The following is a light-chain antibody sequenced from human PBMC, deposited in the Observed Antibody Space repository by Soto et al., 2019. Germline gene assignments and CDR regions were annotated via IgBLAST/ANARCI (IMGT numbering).Light chain of an antibody. CDR3: QQYDNLPVT. J-gene: IGKJ5*01. V-gene: IGKV1-33*01. CDR2: DAS. Sequence: DTQMTESPCYRSESVVEGSKINRQASQDISNYLNWYQQKPGKAPKLLIYDASNLETGVPSRFSGSGSGTDFTFTISSLQPEDIATYYCQQYDNLPVTFGQGTRLEIK. CDR1: QDISNY.